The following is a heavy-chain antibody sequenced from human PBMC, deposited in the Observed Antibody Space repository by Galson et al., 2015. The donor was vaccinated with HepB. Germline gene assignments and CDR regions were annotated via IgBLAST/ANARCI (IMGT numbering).Heavy chain of an antibody. Sequence: TLSLTCAVYGGSFSGYYWSWIRQPPGKGLEWIGEIIHSGDTKYNPSLKSRVTISLDTTKNQFSLNLSSVTAADTAVYYCARGVRLFDYWGQGSLVTVSS. D-gene: IGHD3-16*01. J-gene: IGHJ4*02. V-gene: IGHV4-34*12. CDR1: GGSFSGYY. CDR2: IIHSGDT. CDR3: ARGVRLFDY.